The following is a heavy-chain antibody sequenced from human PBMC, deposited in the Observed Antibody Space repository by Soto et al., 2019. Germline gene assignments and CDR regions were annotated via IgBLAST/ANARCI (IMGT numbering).Heavy chain of an antibody. D-gene: IGHD3-3*01. CDR2: ISAYNGNT. J-gene: IGHJ6*03. CDR1: GYTFTSYG. CDR3: ARSITIFGVVIPYYYYMDV. V-gene: IGHV1-18*01. Sequence: ASVKVSCKASGYTFTSYGISWVRQAPGQGLEWMGWISAYNGNTNYAQKLQGRVTMTTDTSTSTAYMELRSLRSDDTAVYYCARSITIFGVVIPYYYYMDVWGKGTTVTVSS.